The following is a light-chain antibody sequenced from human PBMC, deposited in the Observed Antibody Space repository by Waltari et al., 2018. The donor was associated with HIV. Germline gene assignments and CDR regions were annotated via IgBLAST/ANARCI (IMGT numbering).Light chain of an antibody. CDR2: DAS. CDR3: QQYDDVSR. CDR1: QDIHNY. J-gene: IGKJ3*01. V-gene: IGKV1-33*01. Sequence: DIQMTQSPSSLSASVGDTVTFTCQASQDIHNYVNWYQQKPGKAPKLLISDASTLQEGVPARFSGTVSGTDFFLTISSLQPEDIGTYYCQQYDDVSRFGPGTQVEIK.